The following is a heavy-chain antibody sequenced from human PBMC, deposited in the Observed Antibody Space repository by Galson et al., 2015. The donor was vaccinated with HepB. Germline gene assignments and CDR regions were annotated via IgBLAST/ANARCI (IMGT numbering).Heavy chain of an antibody. V-gene: IGHV1-46*03. CDR1: GYIFTSHY. J-gene: IGHJ6*02. D-gene: IGHD6-13*01. CDR2: INPSGGST. CDR3: ARAVSSSPVSIAQSSYYYYGMDV. Sequence: SVKVSCKASGYIFTSHYMHWVRQAPGQGLEWMGIINPSGGSTNYAQKFQGRVTMTRDRSTSTVYMELSSLISEDTAVYYCARAVSSSPVSIAQSSYYYYGMDVWGQGTTVTVSS.